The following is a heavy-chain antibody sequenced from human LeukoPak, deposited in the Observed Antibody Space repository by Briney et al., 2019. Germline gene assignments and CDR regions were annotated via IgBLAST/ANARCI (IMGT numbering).Heavy chain of an antibody. D-gene: IGHD6-19*01. CDR1: GGSISSGGYY. J-gene: IGHJ6*02. Sequence: SETLSLTCTVSGGSISSGGYYWSWIRQHPGKGLEWIGYIYYSGSTYYNPSLKSRVTISVDTSKNQFSLKLSSVTAADTAVYYCARDKEQWLVPGSYYYYYGMDVWGQGTTVTVSS. CDR3: ARDKEQWLVPGSYYYYYGMDV. CDR2: IYYSGST. V-gene: IGHV4-31*03.